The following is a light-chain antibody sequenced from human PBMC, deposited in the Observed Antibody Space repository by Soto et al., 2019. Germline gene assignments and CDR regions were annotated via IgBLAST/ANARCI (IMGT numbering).Light chain of an antibody. Sequence: QSVLTQPPSASGTPGQTVTISCYGSSSNMGSNTVHWFQQFPGTAPKLLIYTNDQRPSGVPDRFSGSNSGTSASLAISGLQSEEEADYYCAVWDDSLNGHVVGARTNVTVL. CDR1: SSNMGSNT. J-gene: IGLJ1*01. CDR3: AVWDDSLNGHV. CDR2: TND. V-gene: IGLV1-44*01.